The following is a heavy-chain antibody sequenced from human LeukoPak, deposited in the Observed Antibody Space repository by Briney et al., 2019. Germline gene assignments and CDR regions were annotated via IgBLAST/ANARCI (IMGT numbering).Heavy chain of an antibody. CDR3: ARPFRTAIGWFDP. CDR2: IYYSGST. CDR1: GGSISSSSYY. V-gene: IGHV4-39*01. J-gene: IGHJ5*02. Sequence: PSETLSLTCTVSGGSISSSSYYWGWIRQPPGKGLEWIGSIYYSGSTYYNPSLKSRVTISVDTSKNQFSLKLSSVTAADTAVYYCARPFRTAIGWFDPWGQGTLVTVSS. D-gene: IGHD2-21*02.